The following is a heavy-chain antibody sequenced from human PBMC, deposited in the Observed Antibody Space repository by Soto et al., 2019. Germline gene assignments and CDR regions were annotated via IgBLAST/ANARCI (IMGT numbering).Heavy chain of an antibody. V-gene: IGHV1-18*04. Sequence: ASVKVSCKASGYTFTSDGISWVRQAPGQGLEWMGWMSAYNGNTNYAQKLQGRVTMTTDTSTSTASMELRSLRSDDTAVYCCSSAALRGPSYYYHGMDVWGQGTTVTVSS. CDR2: MSAYNGNT. CDR1: GYTFTSDG. CDR3: SSAALRGPSYYYHGMDV. J-gene: IGHJ6*02.